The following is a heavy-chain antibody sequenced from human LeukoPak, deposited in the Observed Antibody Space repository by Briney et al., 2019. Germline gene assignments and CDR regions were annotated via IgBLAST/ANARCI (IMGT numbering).Heavy chain of an antibody. Sequence: SGTLSLTCAVSGGSISSTDWWSWVRQPPGKGLEWIGQIYHGGSTNFNPSLKSRVTISVDKSKNQFSLKLNSVTAADTAVYYCARDGAARVSGYAFDIWGQGTMVTVSS. V-gene: IGHV4-4*02. CDR2: IYHGGST. J-gene: IGHJ3*02. CDR3: ARDGAARVSGYAFDI. D-gene: IGHD5/OR15-5a*01. CDR1: GGSISSTDW.